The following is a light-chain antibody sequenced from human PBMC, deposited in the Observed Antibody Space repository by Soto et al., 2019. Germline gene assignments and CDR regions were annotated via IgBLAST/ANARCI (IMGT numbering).Light chain of an antibody. V-gene: IGKV1-6*01. Sequence: AIQMTQSPSSLAASVGDRVTITCRASQGISDDLGWYQQKPGKAPKLLIYAASSLQRGVPSRFRGSGSGTDFTLTISSLQPEDFATYYCLQDYNYPRTFGQGTKVEIK. CDR1: QGISDD. J-gene: IGKJ1*01. CDR3: LQDYNYPRT. CDR2: AAS.